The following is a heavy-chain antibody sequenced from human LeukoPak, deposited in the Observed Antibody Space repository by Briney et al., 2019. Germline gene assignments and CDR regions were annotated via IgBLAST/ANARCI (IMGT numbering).Heavy chain of an antibody. CDR3: ARSPAGYYDSSGYYHTYYYGMDV. CDR1: GFTFSDHY. CDR2: TRNKANSYTT. Sequence: PGGSLRLSCAASGFTFSDHYMDWVRQAPGKGLEWVGRTRNKANSYTTEYAASVKGRFTILRDDSKNSLYLQMNSLRAEDTAVYYCARSPAGYYDSSGYYHTYYYGMDVWGQGTTVTVSS. D-gene: IGHD3-22*01. V-gene: IGHV3-72*01. J-gene: IGHJ6*02.